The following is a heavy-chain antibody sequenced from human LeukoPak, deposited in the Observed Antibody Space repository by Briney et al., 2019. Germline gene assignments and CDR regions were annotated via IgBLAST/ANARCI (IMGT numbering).Heavy chain of an antibody. CDR3: AKDLGDYDYVWGSYRYFDR. CDR1: GFTFSSYA. V-gene: IGHV3-23*01. J-gene: IGHJ4*02. CDR2: ISGSGGST. Sequence: AGGSLRLPCAASGFTFSSYAMSWVRQAPGKGLEWVSAISGSGGSTYYADSVKGRFTISRDNSKNTLYLQMNSLRAEDTAVYYCAKDLGDYDYVWGSYRYFDRWGQGTLVPSPQ. D-gene: IGHD3-16*02.